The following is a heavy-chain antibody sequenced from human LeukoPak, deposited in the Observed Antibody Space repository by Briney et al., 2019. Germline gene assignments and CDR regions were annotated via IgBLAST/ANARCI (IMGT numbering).Heavy chain of an antibody. V-gene: IGHV4-34*01. J-gene: IGHJ3*02. CDR1: GGSFSGYY. CDR2: INHSGST. D-gene: IGHD1-1*01. CDR3: ARSPHSNGTGPRPNDAFDI. Sequence: SETLSLTCAVYGGSFSGYYWSWIRQPPGKGLEWIGEINHSGSTNYNPSLKSRVTISVDTSKNQFSLKLSSVTAADTAVYYCARSPHSNGTGPRPNDAFDIWGQGTMVTVSS.